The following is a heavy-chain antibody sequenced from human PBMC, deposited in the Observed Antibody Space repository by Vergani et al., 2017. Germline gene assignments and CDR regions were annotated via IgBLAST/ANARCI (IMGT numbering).Heavy chain of an antibody. CDR3: ARERGGINGLRDLANWFDP. D-gene: IGHD3-9*01. CDR1: GGSISSYY. V-gene: IGHV4-4*07. Sequence: QVQLQESGPGLVKPSETLSLTCTVSGGSISSYYWSWIRQPAGKGLVWIGRIYTSVSTNYNPSLKSPVTMSVDTSQNQFSLKLSSVTAAATAVYYCARERGGINGLRDLANWFDPWGQGSLVTVSS. CDR2: IYTSVST. J-gene: IGHJ5*02.